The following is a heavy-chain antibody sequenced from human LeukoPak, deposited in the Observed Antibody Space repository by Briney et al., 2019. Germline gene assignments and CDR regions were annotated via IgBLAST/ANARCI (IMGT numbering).Heavy chain of an antibody. CDR3: ARDGSSSWYENGYFQH. J-gene: IGHJ1*01. D-gene: IGHD6-13*01. CDR1: GYTFTGYY. Sequence: GASVKVSCKASGYTFTGYYMHWVRQAPGQGLEWMGWINPNSGGTNYAQKFQGRVTMTRDTSISTTYMELSSLRSDDTAVFYCARDGSSSWYENGYFQHWGQGTLVTVSS. V-gene: IGHV1-2*02. CDR2: INPNSGGT.